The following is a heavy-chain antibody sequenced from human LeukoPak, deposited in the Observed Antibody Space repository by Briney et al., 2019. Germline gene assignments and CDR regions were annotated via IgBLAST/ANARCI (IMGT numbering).Heavy chain of an antibody. CDR3: AKDHLPGIVVADRDY. CDR2: IRYDESNR. V-gene: IGHV3-30*02. D-gene: IGHD6-19*01. CDR1: GFTFINYG. Sequence: PGGSLRLSCAASGFTFINYGIHWVRQAPGKGLEWVAFIRYDESNRYYSDSVKGRFTISRDNSKNTLYLQINSLRAEDTAVYYCAKDHLPGIVVADRDYWGQGTLVTVSS. J-gene: IGHJ4*02.